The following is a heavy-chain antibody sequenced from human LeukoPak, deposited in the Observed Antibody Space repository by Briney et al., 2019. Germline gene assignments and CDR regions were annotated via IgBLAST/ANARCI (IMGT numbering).Heavy chain of an antibody. D-gene: IGHD3-10*01. Sequence: AGSLRLSCAASGFTVSNDYMAWVRQAPGRGLEWVSLIYDDGTTFYTDSVKGRFTISRDNFKNTLYLQMSSLRPEDTALYYCARDRAGAQSWVALDPWGQGTLVTVS. CDR2: IYDDGTT. J-gene: IGHJ5*02. CDR3: ARDRAGAQSWVALDP. V-gene: IGHV3-66*02. CDR1: GFTVSNDY.